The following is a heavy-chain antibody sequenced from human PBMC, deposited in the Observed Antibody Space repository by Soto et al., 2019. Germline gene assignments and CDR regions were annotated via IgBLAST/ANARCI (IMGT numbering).Heavy chain of an antibody. CDR2: IKYSGTT. J-gene: IGHJ4*02. CDR3: ARGIQLWPITYYFDY. V-gene: IGHV4-39*07. CDR1: GGSFSSSRCH. D-gene: IGHD5-18*01. Sequence: SSETLSLTCTVSGGSFSSSRCHWGWIRQPPGKGLEWIASIKYSGTTFYNPSLKCRVTLSVDTSKNQFSLKLSSVTAADTALYYSARGIQLWPITYYFDYWGQGTLVTVSS.